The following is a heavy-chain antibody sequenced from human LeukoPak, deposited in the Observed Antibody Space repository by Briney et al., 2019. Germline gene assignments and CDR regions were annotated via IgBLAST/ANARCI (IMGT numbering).Heavy chain of an antibody. V-gene: IGHV4-38-2*02. J-gene: IGHJ4*02. Sequence: SETLSLTCTVSGYSISSGYYWGWIRQPPGKGLEWIGSIYHSGSTYYNPSLKSRVTISVDTSKNQFSLKLSSVTAADTAVYYCARGVLTMVRGVLNDYWGQGTLVTVSS. CDR3: ARGVLTMVRGVLNDY. CDR2: IYHSGST. CDR1: GYSISSGYY. D-gene: IGHD3-10*01.